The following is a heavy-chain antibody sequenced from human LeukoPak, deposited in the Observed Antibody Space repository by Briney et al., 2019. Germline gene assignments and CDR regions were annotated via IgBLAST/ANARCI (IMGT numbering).Heavy chain of an antibody. Sequence: GASVKVSCKASGYTFTSYGISWVRQAPGQGLEWMGWISAYNGNTSYAQKLQGRVTMTTDTSTSTAYMELRSLRSDDTAVYYCAVRVYSSGWYDFDYWGQGTLVTVSS. CDR2: ISAYNGNT. J-gene: IGHJ4*02. CDR1: GYTFTSYG. CDR3: AVRVYSSGWYDFDY. D-gene: IGHD6-19*01. V-gene: IGHV1-18*01.